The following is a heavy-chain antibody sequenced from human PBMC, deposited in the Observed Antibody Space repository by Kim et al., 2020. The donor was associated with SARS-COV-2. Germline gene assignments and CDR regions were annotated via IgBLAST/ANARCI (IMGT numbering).Heavy chain of an antibody. J-gene: IGHJ5*02. CDR3: ARTYYYDSSAIPQASWFDP. V-gene: IGHV4-59*13. D-gene: IGHD3-22*01. CDR1: GGSISSYY. CDR2: IYYSGST. Sequence: SETLSLTCTVSGGSISSYYWSWIRQPPGKGLEWIGYIYYSGSTNYNPSLKSRVTISVDTSKNQFSLKLSSVTAADTAVYYCARTYYYDSSAIPQASWFDPWGQGTLVTVSS.